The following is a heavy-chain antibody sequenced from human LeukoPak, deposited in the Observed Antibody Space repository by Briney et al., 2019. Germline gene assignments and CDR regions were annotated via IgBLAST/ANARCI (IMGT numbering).Heavy chain of an antibody. Sequence: SVKVSCKASGGTFSSYAISWVRQAPGQGLEWMGRIIPILGIANYAQKFQGRVTITADKSTSTAYMELSSLRSEDTAVYYCASHDYGGPFDYWGQGTLVTVSS. V-gene: IGHV1-69*04. CDR3: ASHDYGGPFDY. J-gene: IGHJ4*02. CDR1: GGTFSSYA. CDR2: IIPILGIA. D-gene: IGHD4-23*01.